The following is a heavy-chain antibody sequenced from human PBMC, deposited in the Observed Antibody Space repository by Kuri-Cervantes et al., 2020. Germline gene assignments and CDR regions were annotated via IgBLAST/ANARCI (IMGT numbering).Heavy chain of an antibody. CDR1: GYTFTSYG. J-gene: IGHJ4*02. CDR2: ISAYNGNT. D-gene: IGHD2-15*01. Sequence: ASVKVSCKASGYTFTSYGISWVRQAPGQGLEWMGWISAYNGNTNYAQKLQGRVTMTTDTSASTAYMELSSLRSEDTAVYYCARDLEPNCSGGSCYFGLGYWGQGTLVTVSS. V-gene: IGHV1-18*01. CDR3: ARDLEPNCSGGSCYFGLGY.